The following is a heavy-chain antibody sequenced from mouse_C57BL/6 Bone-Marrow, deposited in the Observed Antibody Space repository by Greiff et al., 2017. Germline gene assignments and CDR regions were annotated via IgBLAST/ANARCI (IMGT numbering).Heavy chain of an antibody. J-gene: IGHJ3*01. CDR2: INPSNGGT. D-gene: IGHD1-1*01. Sequence: QVQLQQSGTELVKPGASVKLSCKASGYTFTSYWMHWVKQRPGQGLEWIGNINPSNGGTNYNEKFKSKATLTVDKSSSTAYMQLSSLTSEDSAVYYCARPFYGSSYLFAYWGQGTLVTVSA. CDR1: GYTFTSYW. V-gene: IGHV1-53*01. CDR3: ARPFYGSSYLFAY.